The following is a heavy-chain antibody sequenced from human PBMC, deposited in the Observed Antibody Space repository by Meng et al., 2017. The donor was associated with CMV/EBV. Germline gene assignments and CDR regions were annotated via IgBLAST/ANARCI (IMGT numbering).Heavy chain of an antibody. Sequence: LRLSCTVSGGSISSGGYYWSWIRQHPGKGLEWIGYIYYSGSTYYNPSLKSRVTISVDTSKNQFSLKLSSVTAADTAVYYCASSGGYDFWSGYSYGMDVWGQGTTVTVSS. J-gene: IGHJ6*02. CDR3: ASSGGYDFWSGYSYGMDV. V-gene: IGHV4-31*03. CDR2: IYYSGST. CDR1: GGSISSGGYY. D-gene: IGHD3-3*01.